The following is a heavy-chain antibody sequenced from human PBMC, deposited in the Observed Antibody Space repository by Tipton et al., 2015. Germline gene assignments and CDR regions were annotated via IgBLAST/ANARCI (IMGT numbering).Heavy chain of an antibody. Sequence: TLSLTCIFSSDSISKYYWSWIRQPPGKGLEWIGYISFSDTTHYNPSLKSRVTISVDTSKNQFSLTLNSVTAADTAVYYCARHVSFYYDTHGSDALDIWAQGTMVTVSS. J-gene: IGHJ3*02. CDR1: SDSISKYY. CDR2: ISFSDTT. V-gene: IGHV4-59*01. D-gene: IGHD3-22*01. CDR3: ARHVSFYYDTHGSDALDI.